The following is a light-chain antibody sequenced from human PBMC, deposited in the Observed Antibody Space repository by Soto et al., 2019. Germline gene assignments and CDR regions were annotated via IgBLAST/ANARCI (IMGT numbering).Light chain of an antibody. CDR1: TGAVTSGYY. CDR3: LLYYGGAQV. Sequence: QAVVTQEPSLTVSPGGTVTLTCASSTGAVTSGYYPSWFQQKPGQAPRALIYSTTNKHFWTPARFSGSLLGGKAALTLSGVQPEDEAEYYCLLYYGGAQVFGGGTKLTV. J-gene: IGLJ2*01. V-gene: IGLV7-43*01. CDR2: STT.